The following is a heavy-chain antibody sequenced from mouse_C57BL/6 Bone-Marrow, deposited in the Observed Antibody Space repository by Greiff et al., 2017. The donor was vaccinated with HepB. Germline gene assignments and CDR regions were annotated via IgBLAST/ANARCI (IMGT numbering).Heavy chain of an antibody. CDR2: ISGGGGNT. Sequence: EVHLVESGGGLVKPGGSLKLSCAASGFTFSSYTMSWVRQTPEKRLEWVATISGGGGNTYYPDSVKGRFTISRDNAKNTLYLQMSSLRSEDTALYYCARWGYLYAMDYWGQGTSVTVSS. V-gene: IGHV5-9*01. D-gene: IGHD2-2*01. J-gene: IGHJ4*01. CDR1: GFTFSSYT. CDR3: ARWGYLYAMDY.